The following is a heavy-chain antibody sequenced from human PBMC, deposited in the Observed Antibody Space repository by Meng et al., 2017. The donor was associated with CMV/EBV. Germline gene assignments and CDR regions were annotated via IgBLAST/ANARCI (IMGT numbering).Heavy chain of an antibody. CDR1: GFPFSHYA. Sequence: SGFPFSHYAMSWVRQAPGKGLERVSTISGSAGTTYYADSVKGRFTISRDNSKNTLSLQMNSLRAEDTAVYYCAKDLSITTAGSPLDYWGQGTLVTVSS. CDR3: AKDLSITTAGSPLDY. D-gene: IGHD6-13*01. V-gene: IGHV3-23*01. J-gene: IGHJ4*02. CDR2: ISGSAGTT.